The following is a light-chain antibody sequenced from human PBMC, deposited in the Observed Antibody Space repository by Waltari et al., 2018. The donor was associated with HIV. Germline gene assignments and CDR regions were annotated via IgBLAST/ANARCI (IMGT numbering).Light chain of an antibody. J-gene: IGLJ3*02. Sequence: QSVLPQPPSVSAAPGQKATMSCSGSSSNIGNNYVSWYQQFPGTAPKLLIYENNKRPSGIPDRFSGSKSGTSATLGITGLQTGDEADYYCGTWDSSLSGGVFGGGTKLTVL. CDR1: SSNIGNNY. CDR3: GTWDSSLSGGV. CDR2: ENN. V-gene: IGLV1-51*02.